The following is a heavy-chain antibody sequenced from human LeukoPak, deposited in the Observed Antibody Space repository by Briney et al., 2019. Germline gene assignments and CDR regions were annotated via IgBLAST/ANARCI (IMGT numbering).Heavy chain of an antibody. D-gene: IGHD1/OR15-1a*01. J-gene: IGHJ5*02. CDR2: ISSSSSYI. CDR3: ARDRLTRGFGL. Sequence: GGSLRLSCAASGFTFSSYSMNWVRQAPGKGLEWVSSISSSSSYIYYADSVKGRFTISRDNAKNSLYLQMNSLRAEDTAVYYCARDRLTRGFGLWGQGTLVTVSS. CDR1: GFTFSSYS. V-gene: IGHV3-21*01.